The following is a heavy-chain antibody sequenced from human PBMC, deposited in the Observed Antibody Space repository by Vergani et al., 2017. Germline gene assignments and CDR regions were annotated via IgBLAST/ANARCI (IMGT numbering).Heavy chain of an antibody. CDR1: GYTFTYRY. V-gene: IGHV1-46*01. Sequence: QMQLVQSGAEVKKTGSSVKVSCKASGYTFTYRYIHWLRQAPGQAFEWMGILNPTTGHTTSAQKFMGRVDMTRDPSTDTSTRPVQMTLSSLRSEDTAVXYCARSIGYCAGATCRAYYFDHWGQGTRVTVSS. D-gene: IGHD2-21*01. CDR3: ARSIGYCAGATCRAYYFDH. J-gene: IGHJ5*02. CDR2: LNPTTGHT.